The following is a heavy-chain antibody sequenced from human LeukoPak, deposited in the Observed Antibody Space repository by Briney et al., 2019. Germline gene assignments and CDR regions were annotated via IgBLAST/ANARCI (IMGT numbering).Heavy chain of an antibody. CDR2: IYSGGST. Sequence: GGSLRLSCAASGFTVSSNYMSWVRQAPGKGLEWVSVIYSGGSTYYADSVKGRFTISRDNSKNTLYLQMNSLRAEDTAVYYCARDRQSNWNYGSYWGQGTLVTVSS. CDR3: ARDRQSNWNYGSY. CDR1: GFTVSSNY. V-gene: IGHV3-66*02. D-gene: IGHD1-7*01. J-gene: IGHJ4*02.